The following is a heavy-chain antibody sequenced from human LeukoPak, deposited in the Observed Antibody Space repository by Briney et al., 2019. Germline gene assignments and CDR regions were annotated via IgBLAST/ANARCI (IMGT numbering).Heavy chain of an antibody. D-gene: IGHD5-18*01. CDR3: ARGLWHTYYFDY. Sequence: ASVKVSCKASGGTFSSYAISWVRQAPGQGLEWMGGIIPIFSTANYAQKFQGRVTITTDESTSTAYMELSSLRSEDTAVYYCARGLWHTYYFDYWGQGTLVTVSS. V-gene: IGHV1-69*05. J-gene: IGHJ4*02. CDR1: GGTFSSYA. CDR2: IIPIFSTA.